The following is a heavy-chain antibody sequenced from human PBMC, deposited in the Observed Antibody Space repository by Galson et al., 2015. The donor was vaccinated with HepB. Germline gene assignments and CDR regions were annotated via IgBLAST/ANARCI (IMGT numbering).Heavy chain of an antibody. D-gene: IGHD3-10*01. V-gene: IGHV5-51*01. CDR2: IYPGDSDT. CDR1: GYSFTSYW. J-gene: IGHJ6*02. CDR3: ARHITMVRGGIIGGMDV. Sequence: QSGAEVKKPGESLKISCKGSGYSFTSYWIGWVRQMPGKGLEWMGIIYPGDSDTRYSPTFQGQVTISADKSISTAYLQWSSLKASDTAMYYCARHITMVRGGIIGGMDVWGQGTTVTVSS.